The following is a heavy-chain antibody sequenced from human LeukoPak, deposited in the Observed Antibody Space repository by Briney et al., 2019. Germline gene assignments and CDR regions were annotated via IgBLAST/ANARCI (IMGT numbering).Heavy chain of an antibody. Sequence: ASVKVSCKASGYTFTGYYMHWVRQAPGQGLEWMGRINPNSGGTNYAQKFQGRVTMTRDMSISTAYMELSRLRSDDTAVYYCARDLFITIFGVVINQGGDPLGPWGQGTLVTVSS. D-gene: IGHD3-3*01. J-gene: IGHJ5*02. CDR3: ARDLFITIFGVVINQGGDPLGP. V-gene: IGHV1-2*06. CDR1: GYTFTGYY. CDR2: INPNSGGT.